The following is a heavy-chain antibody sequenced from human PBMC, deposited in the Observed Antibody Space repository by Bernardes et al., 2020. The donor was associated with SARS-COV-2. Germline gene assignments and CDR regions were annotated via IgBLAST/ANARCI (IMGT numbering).Heavy chain of an antibody. CDR2: IYTSGST. Sequence: SETLSLTCTVSGGSISSYYWSWIRQPAGKGLEWSGRIYTSGSTNYNPSLKSRVTMSVDTSKNQFSLKLSSVTAADTAVYYCARERGSYDFWSGLNWFDPWGQGTLVTVSS. V-gene: IGHV4-4*07. CDR1: GGSISSYY. D-gene: IGHD3-3*01. J-gene: IGHJ5*02. CDR3: ARERGSYDFWSGLNWFDP.